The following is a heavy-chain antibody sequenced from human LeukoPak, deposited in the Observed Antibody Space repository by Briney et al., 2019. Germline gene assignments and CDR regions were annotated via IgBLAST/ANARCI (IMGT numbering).Heavy chain of an antibody. Sequence: SETLSLTCTVSGGSISSSSYYWGWICQPPGKGLEWIGSIYYSGSTYYNPSLKSRVTISVDTSKNQFSLKLSSVTAADTAVYYCARHTPTPTYYYDSSGYLGPHFDYWGQGTLVTVSS. V-gene: IGHV4-39*01. CDR1: GGSISSSSYY. J-gene: IGHJ4*02. D-gene: IGHD3-22*01. CDR3: ARHTPTPTYYYDSSGYLGPHFDY. CDR2: IYYSGST.